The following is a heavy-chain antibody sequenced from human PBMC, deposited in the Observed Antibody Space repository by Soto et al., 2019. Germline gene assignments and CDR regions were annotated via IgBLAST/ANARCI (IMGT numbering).Heavy chain of an antibody. D-gene: IGHD6-6*01. CDR2: IYYSGST. CDR1: GGSIGSGNHY. Sequence: QVQLQESGPGLVKPSQTLSLTCTVSGGSIGSGNHYWSWIRQHPGKGLEWIGYIYYSGSTYYNPSLKSRVAIFVDTSMNQYSLKLSSVTAADTAVYYCAREEGEYRSSKDYHYNGMDVWGQGTTVTVSS. CDR3: AREEGEYRSSKDYHYNGMDV. J-gene: IGHJ6*02. V-gene: IGHV4-31*03.